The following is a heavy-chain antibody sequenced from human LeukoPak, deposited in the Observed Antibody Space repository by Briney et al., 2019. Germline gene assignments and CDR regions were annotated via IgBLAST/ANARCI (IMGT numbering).Heavy chain of an antibody. D-gene: IGHD6-19*01. Sequence: ASVKVSCKVSGYTLTELSMHWVRQAPGRGLEWMGGFDPEDGETIYAQKFQGRVTMTEDTSTDTAYMKLSSLRSEDTAVYYCATDLGIAVAGTRNYWGQGTLVTVSS. V-gene: IGHV1-24*01. CDR2: FDPEDGET. CDR3: ATDLGIAVAGTRNY. CDR1: GYTLTELS. J-gene: IGHJ4*02.